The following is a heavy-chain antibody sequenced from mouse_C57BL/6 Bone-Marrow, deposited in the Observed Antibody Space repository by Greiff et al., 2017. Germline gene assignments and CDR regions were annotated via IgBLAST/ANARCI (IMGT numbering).Heavy chain of an antibody. J-gene: IGHJ4*01. CDR1: GYTFTSYG. D-gene: IGHD1-1*01. Sequence: VQLVESGAELARPGASAKLSCKASGYTFTSYGISWVKQRTGQGLEWIGELYPRSGNTYSNEKFKGKATLTADKSSSTAYMELRSLTSEDSAVYFGAREDGSHYYYAMDYWGQGTSVTVSA. CDR2: LYPRSGNT. CDR3: AREDGSHYYYAMDY. V-gene: IGHV1-81*01.